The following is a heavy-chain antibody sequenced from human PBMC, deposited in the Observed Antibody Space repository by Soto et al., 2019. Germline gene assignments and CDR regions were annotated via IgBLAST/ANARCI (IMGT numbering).Heavy chain of an antibody. J-gene: IGHJ4*02. CDR3: ARSGDSYDSSGYYY. V-gene: IGHV3-48*02. D-gene: IGHD3-22*01. CDR1: GFTFSIYS. CDR2: ISSSSSTI. Sequence: EVQLVESGGGLVQPGGSLRLSCAASGFTFSIYSMNWVRQAPGKGLEWVSYISSSSSTIYYADSVKGRFTISRDNAKKSLYLQMNSLRDEDTAVYYCARSGDSYDSSGYYYWGQGTLVTVSS.